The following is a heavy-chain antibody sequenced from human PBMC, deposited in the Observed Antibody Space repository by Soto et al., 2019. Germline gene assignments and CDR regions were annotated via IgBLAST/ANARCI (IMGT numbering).Heavy chain of an antibody. CDR2: IFYSGST. D-gene: IGHD5-18*01. CDR3: ASIREYSYGFFYDY. CDR1: GGSISSSSYY. V-gene: IGHV4-39*07. Sequence: PSETLSLTCTVSGGSISSSSYYWGWIRQPPGKGLEWIGSIFYSGSTYYNPSLKSRVTISVDTSKNQFSLKLTSVTAADTAVYYCASIREYSYGFFYDYWGQGTLVTVS. J-gene: IGHJ4*02.